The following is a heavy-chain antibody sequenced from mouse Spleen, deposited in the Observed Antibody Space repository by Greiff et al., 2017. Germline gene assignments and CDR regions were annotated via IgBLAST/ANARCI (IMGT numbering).Heavy chain of an antibody. V-gene: IGHV1-50*01. J-gene: IGHJ2*01. D-gene: IGHD4-1*01. Sequence: QVQLQQPGAELVKPGASVKLSCKASGYTFTSYWMQWVKQRPGQGLEWIGEIDPSDSYTNYNQKFKGKATLTVDTSSSTAYMQLSSLTSEDSAVYYCARRALTGLDYWGQGTTLTVSS. CDR2: IDPSDSYT. CDR3: ARRALTGLDY. CDR1: GYTFTSYW.